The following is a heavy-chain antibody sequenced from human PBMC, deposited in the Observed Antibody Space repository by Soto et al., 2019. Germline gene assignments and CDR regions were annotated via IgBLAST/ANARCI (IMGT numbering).Heavy chain of an antibody. D-gene: IGHD6-13*01. J-gene: IGHJ6*02. V-gene: IGHV4-39*01. CDR2: IYYSGST. Sequence: SETLSLTCTVSGGSINNGGYYWSWIRQPPGKGLEWIGSIYYSGSTYYNPSLKSRVTISVDTSKNQFSLKLSSVTAADTAVYYCARPGIAAAGTTYYYYYDTDVWGQGTTVTVSS. CDR3: ARPGIAAAGTTYYYYYDTDV. CDR1: GGSINNGGYY.